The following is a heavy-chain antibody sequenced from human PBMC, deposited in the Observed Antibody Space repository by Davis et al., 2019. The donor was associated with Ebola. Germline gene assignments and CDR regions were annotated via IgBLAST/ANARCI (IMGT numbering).Heavy chain of an antibody. CDR3: AKGKGIVATTYYFDY. D-gene: IGHD5-12*01. CDR1: GFTFSSYS. Sequence: PGGSLRLSCAASGFTFSSYSMNWVRQAPGKGLEWVSYISSSSSTIYYADSVKGRFTISRDNSKNTLYLQMNSLRAEDTAVYYCAKGKGIVATTYYFDYWGQGTLVTVSS. CDR2: ISSSSSTI. J-gene: IGHJ4*02. V-gene: IGHV3-48*01.